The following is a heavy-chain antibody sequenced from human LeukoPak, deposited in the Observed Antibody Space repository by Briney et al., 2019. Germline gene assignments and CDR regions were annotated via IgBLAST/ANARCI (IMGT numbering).Heavy chain of an antibody. CDR3: VCDGDAAFDY. V-gene: IGHV3-30*02. J-gene: IGHJ4*02. CDR1: GFTFSSYG. CDR2: IRYDGSNK. Sequence: GGSLRLSCAASGFTFSSYGMHWVRQAPGKGLEWVAFIRYDGSNKYYADSVKGRFTISRDNSKSTLYLQMNSLRAEDTAVYYCVCDGDAAFDYWGQGTLVTVSS. D-gene: IGHD4-17*01.